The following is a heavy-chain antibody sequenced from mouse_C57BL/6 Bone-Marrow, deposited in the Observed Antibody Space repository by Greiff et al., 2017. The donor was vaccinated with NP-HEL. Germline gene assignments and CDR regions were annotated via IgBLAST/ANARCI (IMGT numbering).Heavy chain of an antibody. CDR2: ISDGGSYT. D-gene: IGHD1-1*01. CDR1: GFTFSSYA. Sequence: EVQGVESGGGLVKPGGSLKLSCAASGFTFSSYAMSWVRQTPEKRLEWVATISDGGSYTYYPDNGKGRFTIFRDNAKNNLYLQMSHLKSEDTAMYYCARDAVYPYYYAMDYWGQGTSVTVSS. V-gene: IGHV5-4*01. J-gene: IGHJ4*01. CDR3: ARDAVYPYYYAMDY.